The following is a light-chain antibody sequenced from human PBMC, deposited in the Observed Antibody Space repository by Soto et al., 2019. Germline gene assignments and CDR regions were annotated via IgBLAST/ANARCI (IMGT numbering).Light chain of an antibody. Sequence: EIVVTQSPGTLSLSPGERATLSCRASQSVSGNNLAWYQQKPGQAPRLLVYAATSRATGIPDTFSGSGSGTDFTLTISRLEPEDFAVYYRQHYDSSPYTFGQGTKLEIK. CDR2: AAT. CDR3: QHYDSSPYT. CDR1: QSVSGNN. V-gene: IGKV3-20*01. J-gene: IGKJ2*01.